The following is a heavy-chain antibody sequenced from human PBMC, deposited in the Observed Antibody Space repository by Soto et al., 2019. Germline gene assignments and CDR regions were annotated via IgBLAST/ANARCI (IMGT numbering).Heavy chain of an antibody. V-gene: IGHV4-59*08. CDR3: ARQYPLGNNWNYFDY. D-gene: IGHD1-1*01. J-gene: IGHJ4*02. CDR1: GGSISSYY. Sequence: QVQLQESGPGLVKPSETLSLTCSVSGGSISSYYWGWIRQPPGKGLEWIGYISYTGSTDYSPSLKSRVTISVDTSKNQFSLKVRSVTAADTAIYFCARQYPLGNNWNYFDYWGRGTLVTVSS. CDR2: ISYTGST.